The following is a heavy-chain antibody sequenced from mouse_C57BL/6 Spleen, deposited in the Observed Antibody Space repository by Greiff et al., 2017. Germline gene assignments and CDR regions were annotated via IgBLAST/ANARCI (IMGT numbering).Heavy chain of an antibody. Sequence: DVKLVESGGGLVKPGGSLKLSCAASGFTFSDYGMHWVRQAPEKGLEWVAYISRGSSTIYYADPVKGRFTISSANAKNTLFLQMTSMRSEDTAKYYSAKKKTYDDDDPYAMDYWGQGTSVTVSS. D-gene: IGHD2-4*01. V-gene: IGHV5-17*01. CDR3: AKKKTYDDDDPYAMDY. CDR1: GFTFSDYG. CDR2: ISRGSSTI. J-gene: IGHJ4*01.